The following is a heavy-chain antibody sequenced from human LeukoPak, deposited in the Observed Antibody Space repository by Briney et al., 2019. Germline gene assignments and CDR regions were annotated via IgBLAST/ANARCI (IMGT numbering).Heavy chain of an antibody. Sequence: GASVKVSCKASGYTFTSYDINWVRQATGQGLEWMGWMNHNSGNTGYAQKFQGRVTMTRNTSISTAYMELSSLRSEDTAVYYCASSPPMITFGGVIDNDAFDIWGQGTMVTVSS. D-gene: IGHD3-16*02. CDR3: ASSPPMITFGGVIDNDAFDI. CDR2: MNHNSGNT. CDR1: GYTFTSYD. J-gene: IGHJ3*02. V-gene: IGHV1-8*01.